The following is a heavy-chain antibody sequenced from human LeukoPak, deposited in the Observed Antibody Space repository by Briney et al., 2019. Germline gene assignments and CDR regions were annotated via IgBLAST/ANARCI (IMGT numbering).Heavy chain of an antibody. D-gene: IGHD6-19*01. CDR2: ISGSGGST. CDR1: GFIFSSYA. J-gene: IGHJ4*02. Sequence: VGSVRVSCAASGFIFSSYAMSGFLEAPLMELVCCSAISGSGGSTYYADSVKGRFTISRDNSKNTLYLQMNSLRAKDTAVYYCAKEGSIAVAPRFDYWGQGTLVTVSS. V-gene: IGHV3-23*01. CDR3: AKEGSIAVAPRFDY.